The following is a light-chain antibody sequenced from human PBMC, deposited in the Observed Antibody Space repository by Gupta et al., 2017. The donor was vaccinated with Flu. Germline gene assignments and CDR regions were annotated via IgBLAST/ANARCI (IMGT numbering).Light chain of an antibody. Sequence: QSVLTQLPSASGTPGQTVTISCSGSSSNIGSNYVYWYQQLPGTAPKLLIYRNNQRPSGVPDRFSGSKSGTSASLAISGLRSEDEADYYCAAWDDSLSGQVFGGGTKLTVL. CDR3: AAWDDSLSGQV. J-gene: IGLJ3*02. V-gene: IGLV1-47*01. CDR1: SSNIGSNY. CDR2: RNN.